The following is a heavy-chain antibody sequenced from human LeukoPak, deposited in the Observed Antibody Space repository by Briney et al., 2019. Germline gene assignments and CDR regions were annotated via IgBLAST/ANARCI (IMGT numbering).Heavy chain of an antibody. Sequence: SETLSLTCTVSGYSISSGYYWGWIRQPPGKGLEWIGSIYHSGSTYYNPSLKSRVTISVDTSKNQFSLKLSSVTAADTAVYYCARVKGSSWYYFDYWGQGTLVTVSS. CDR2: IYHSGST. CDR1: GYSISSGYY. J-gene: IGHJ4*02. V-gene: IGHV4-38-2*02. D-gene: IGHD6-13*01. CDR3: ARVKGSSWYYFDY.